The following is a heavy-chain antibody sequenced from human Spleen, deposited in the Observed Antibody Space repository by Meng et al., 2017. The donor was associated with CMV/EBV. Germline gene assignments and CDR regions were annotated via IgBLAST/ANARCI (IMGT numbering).Heavy chain of an antibody. J-gene: IGHJ4*02. CDR2: ISSSSDYI. CDR3: ARGRVAVAGTGDY. CDR1: GFTFSSYS. D-gene: IGHD6-19*01. V-gene: IGHV3-21*01. Sequence: GESLKISCAASGFTFSSYSMNWVRQAPGKGLEWVSSISSSSDYIYYADSVKGRFTISRDNAKNSLYLQMNSLRAEDTAVYYCARGRVAVAGTGDYWGQGTPVTVSS.